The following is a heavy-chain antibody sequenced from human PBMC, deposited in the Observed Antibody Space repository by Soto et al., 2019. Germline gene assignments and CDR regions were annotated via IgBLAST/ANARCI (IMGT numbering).Heavy chain of an antibody. Sequence: ASVKVSCQASGYTFPSYGIRLLLQAPGQVLEWMGWISAYNGNTNYAQKLQGRVTMTTDTSTSTAYMELRSLRSDDTAVYYCARSGYSGYDSHYYYGMDVWGQGTTVTVSS. D-gene: IGHD5-12*01. J-gene: IGHJ6*02. V-gene: IGHV1-18*01. CDR1: GYTFPSYG. CDR2: ISAYNGNT. CDR3: ARSGYSGYDSHYYYGMDV.